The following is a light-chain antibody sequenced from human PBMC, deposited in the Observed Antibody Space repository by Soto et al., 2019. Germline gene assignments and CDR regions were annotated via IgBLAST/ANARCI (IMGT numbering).Light chain of an antibody. V-gene: IGKV3-20*01. Sequence: EVVITQSPATLSVSPLEGATLSFRASQGIGDTLAWYQHKPGQTPRLLIYGASTRATGIPARFSASGSGTDFTLTISRLEPEDFAVYYCQQYGSSGTFGQGTKGGYQ. CDR2: GAS. J-gene: IGKJ1*01. CDR1: QGIGDT. CDR3: QQYGSSGT.